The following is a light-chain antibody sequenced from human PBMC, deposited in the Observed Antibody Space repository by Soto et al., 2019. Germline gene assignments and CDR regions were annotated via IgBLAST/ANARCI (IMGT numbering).Light chain of an antibody. CDR2: EVS. Sequence: QSVLTQPASVSGSPGQSITISCTGTSRDVGGYNSVSWFQQHPSKAPKLIIYEVSHRPSGVSIRFSGSKSGNTASLTISGLQAEDEADYYCNSYRHSTTLVFGTGTKVTVL. CDR1: SRDVGGYNS. J-gene: IGLJ1*01. V-gene: IGLV2-14*01. CDR3: NSYRHSTTLV.